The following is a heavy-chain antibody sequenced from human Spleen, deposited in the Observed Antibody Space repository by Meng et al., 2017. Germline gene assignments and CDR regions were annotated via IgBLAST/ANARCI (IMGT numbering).Heavy chain of an antibody. CDR3: ARDPKELRAVAAAYYFDY. CDR2: ISSSGSTI. CDR1: GFTFSSYE. J-gene: IGHJ4*02. D-gene: IGHD6-19*01. Sequence: GGSLRLSCAASGFTFSSYEMNWVRQAPGKGLEWVSYISSSGSTIYYADSVKGRFTISRDNAKNSLYLQMNSLRAEDTAVYYCARDPKELRAVAAAYYFDYWGQGTLVTVSS. V-gene: IGHV3-48*03.